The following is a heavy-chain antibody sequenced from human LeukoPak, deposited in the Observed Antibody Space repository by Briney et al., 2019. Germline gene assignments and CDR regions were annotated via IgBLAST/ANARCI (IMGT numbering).Heavy chain of an antibody. D-gene: IGHD6-25*01. CDR1: GFTFSTYT. J-gene: IGHJ6*03. CDR2: IGTSSSTT. V-gene: IGHV3-48*01. Sequence: GGSLRLSYAASGFTFSTYTMNWVRQPPGKGLEWVSDIGTSSSTTYYADSVKGRFTISRDNAKNSLYLQMNSLRADDTAVYYCARFAAGGSYYYYMDVWGKGTTVTVSS. CDR3: ARFAAGGSYYYYMDV.